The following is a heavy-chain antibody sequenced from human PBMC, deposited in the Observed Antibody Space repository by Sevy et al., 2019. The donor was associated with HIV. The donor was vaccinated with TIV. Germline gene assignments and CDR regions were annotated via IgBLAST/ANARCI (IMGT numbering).Heavy chain of an antibody. V-gene: IGHV3-33*01. CDR2: IWYDGTDK. Sequence: GGSLRLSCATSGFIFSNYAMHWIRQAPGKGLEWVAVIWYDGTDKYYADSVQGRFTISRDNSTNTLYLQMNSLRVEDTAVYYCARYWGRDGHSIDYWGQGTLVTVSS. J-gene: IGHJ4*02. CDR1: GFIFSNYA. D-gene: IGHD3-16*01. CDR3: ARYWGRDGHSIDY.